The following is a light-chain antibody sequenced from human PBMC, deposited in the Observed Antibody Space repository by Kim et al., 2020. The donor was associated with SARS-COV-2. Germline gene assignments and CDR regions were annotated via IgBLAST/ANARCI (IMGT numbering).Light chain of an antibody. CDR2: EDN. V-gene: IGLV6-57*03. J-gene: IGLJ3*02. CDR1: SDSSARNY. CDR3: QSYDSSNPWV. Sequence: KALTSSCPRSSDSSARNYVEWYQQRPGSAPTTVIYEDNQRPSGVPDRFSGSIGSSSNSASLTISGLKTEDEADYYCQSYDSSNPWVFGGGTQLTVL.